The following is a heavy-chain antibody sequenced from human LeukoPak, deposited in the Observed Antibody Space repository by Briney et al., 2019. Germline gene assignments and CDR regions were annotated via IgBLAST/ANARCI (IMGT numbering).Heavy chain of an antibody. D-gene: IGHD6-13*01. CDR3: ARGGIAAAGTWPFDY. Sequence: GGSLRLSCAASGFTFSSYSMNWVRQAPGKGLEWVSSISSSSSYIYYADSVKGRFTISRDNAKNSLYLQMNSLRAEDTAVYYCARGGIAAAGTWPFDYWGQGTLVTVSS. CDR2: ISSSSSYI. CDR1: GFTFSSYS. J-gene: IGHJ4*02. V-gene: IGHV3-21*01.